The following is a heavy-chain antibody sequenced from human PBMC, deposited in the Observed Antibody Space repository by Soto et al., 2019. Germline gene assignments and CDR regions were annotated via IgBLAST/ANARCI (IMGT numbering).Heavy chain of an antibody. V-gene: IGHV3-21*01. CDR3: ARGGLSNFDY. Sequence: EVQLVESGGGLVKTGGSLRLSCAASGFSFSSYSLNWVRQAPGKGLEWVSSISGSSTYIYYADSVKGRFTISRDNAKNSVYLQMNSLRAEDTAVYYCARGGLSNFDYWGQGTLVTVSS. CDR2: ISGSSTYI. J-gene: IGHJ4*02. D-gene: IGHD3-3*02. CDR1: GFSFSSYS.